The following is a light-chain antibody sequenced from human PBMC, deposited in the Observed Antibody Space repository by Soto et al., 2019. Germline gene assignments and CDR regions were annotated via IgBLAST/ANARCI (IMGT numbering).Light chain of an antibody. CDR1: QGISNY. CDR3: QKYNSAPHT. Sequence: DIQMTQSPSSVSASVGDRVTITCRASQGISNYLAWYQQQPGKVPKLLIYAASTLQSGVPSRFSGSGSGTEFTLTISSLQPEDVATYYCQKYNSAPHTFGQGTKVDNK. CDR2: AAS. J-gene: IGKJ1*01. V-gene: IGKV1-27*01.